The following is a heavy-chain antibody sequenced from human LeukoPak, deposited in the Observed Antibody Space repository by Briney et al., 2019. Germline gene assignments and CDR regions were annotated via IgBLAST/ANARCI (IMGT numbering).Heavy chain of an antibody. Sequence: SETLSLTCAVSGYSISIGYYWGWIRQPPGKGLEGIGSIYHSESSYYNPSLKSRVTISVDPPKTHFPLRMSPVTAAAAPVYYCARVGEWHENYYYYYRHVWGKETRVSVS. J-gene: IGHJ6*03. V-gene: IGHV4-38-2*01. D-gene: IGHD3-3*01. CDR3: ARVGEWHENYYYYYRHV. CDR2: IYHSESS. CDR1: GYSISIGYY.